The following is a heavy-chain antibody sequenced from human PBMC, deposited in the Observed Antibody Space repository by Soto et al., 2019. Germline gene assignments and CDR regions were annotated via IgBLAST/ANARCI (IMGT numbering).Heavy chain of an antibody. Sequence: SVKVSCKASGGTFSSYTISWVRQAPGQGLEWMGRIIPILGIANYAQKFQGRVTITADKSTSTAYMVLSSLGSEDTAVYYCAREDFGVALNWFDPWGQGTLVTVSS. D-gene: IGHD3-3*01. J-gene: IGHJ5*02. CDR3: AREDFGVALNWFDP. V-gene: IGHV1-69*04. CDR1: GGTFSSYT. CDR2: IIPILGIA.